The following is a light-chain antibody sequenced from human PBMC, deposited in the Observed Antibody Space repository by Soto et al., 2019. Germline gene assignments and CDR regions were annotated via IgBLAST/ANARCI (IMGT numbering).Light chain of an antibody. CDR2: DAS. Sequence: EFVLTQSPCTLSLSPGERATLSCRASQTVRNNYLACYQQKPGQAPRLLIYDASSRATGIPDRFSGGGSGTDFTLTISRLEPEDFAVDYCQQFSSYPLTFGGGTKVDIK. V-gene: IGKV3-20*01. CDR1: QTVRNNY. J-gene: IGKJ4*01. CDR3: QQFSSYPLT.